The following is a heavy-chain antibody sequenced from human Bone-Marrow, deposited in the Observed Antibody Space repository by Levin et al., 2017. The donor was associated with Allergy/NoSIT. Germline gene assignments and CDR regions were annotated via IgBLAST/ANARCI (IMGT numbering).Heavy chain of an antibody. D-gene: IGHD2-8*01. CDR1: GYTFTFYG. CDR3: AREMAETAADTCDI. J-gene: IGHJ3*02. Sequence: GESLKISCKASGYTFTFYGLTWVRQAPGQGLEWMGWISPYNGDTKYGQNFQGRVTMTADTSTSTVYMELRSLRFDDTAIYYCAREMAETAADTCDIWGQGTMVIVSS. CDR2: ISPYNGDT. V-gene: IGHV1-18*01.